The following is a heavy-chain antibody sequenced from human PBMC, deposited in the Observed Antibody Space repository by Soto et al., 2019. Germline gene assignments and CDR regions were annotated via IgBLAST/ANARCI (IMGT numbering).Heavy chain of an antibody. D-gene: IGHD3-16*01. CDR3: AKGILSATIGPYAMDV. Sequence: QVQLVESGGGVVQPGASLRLSCEASGFAFSSYAMHWVRQAPGKGLEWVGVISYDGNYIYYADSVKGRFTISRDNSKNNLYVQVNSLRPEDTAVYYCAKGILSATIGPYAMDVWGQGTTVTVYS. V-gene: IGHV3-30*18. CDR2: ISYDGNYI. J-gene: IGHJ6*02. CDR1: GFAFSSYA.